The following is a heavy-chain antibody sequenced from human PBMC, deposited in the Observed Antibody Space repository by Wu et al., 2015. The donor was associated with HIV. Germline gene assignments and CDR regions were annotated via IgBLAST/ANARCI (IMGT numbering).Heavy chain of an antibody. CDR1: GYTFTGYY. Sequence: QVQLVQSGAEVKKPGASVKVSCKASGYTFTGYYMHWVRQAPGQGLEWMGWINPNSGGTNYAQKFQGRVTMTRDTSISTAYMELSRLRSDDTAVYYCARERWFGEYYYYGMDVWGQGTTVTVSS. CDR2: INPNSGGT. D-gene: IGHD3-10*01. V-gene: IGHV1-2*02. CDR3: ARERWFGEYYYYGMDV. J-gene: IGHJ6*02.